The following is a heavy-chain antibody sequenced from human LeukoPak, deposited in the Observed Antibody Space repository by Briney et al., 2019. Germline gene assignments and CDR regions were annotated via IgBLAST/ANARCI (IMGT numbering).Heavy chain of an antibody. CDR2: ISYDGSNK. J-gene: IGHJ6*03. D-gene: IGHD3-22*01. CDR3: ARDSGSYYDSSGYFNYYYYMDV. V-gene: IGHV3-30*04. Sequence: GGSLRLACAASGFTFSSYAMHWVRQAPGKGLEWVAVISYDGSNKYYADSVKGRFTISRDNSKNTLYLQMNSLRAEDTAVYYCARDSGSYYDSSGYFNYYYYMDVWGKGTTVTVSS. CDR1: GFTFSSYA.